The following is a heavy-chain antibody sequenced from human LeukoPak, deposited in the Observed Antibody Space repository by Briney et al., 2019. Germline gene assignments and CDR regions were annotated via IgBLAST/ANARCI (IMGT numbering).Heavy chain of an antibody. Sequence: SETLSLTCSVPGGSISSYYWSWIRQPAGKGLEWIARIYSSGSTYYNPSLRSRVTISVDKSKNQFSLRLTSVTAADTAVYYCARDRRGYFDYWGQGTLVIVSS. J-gene: IGHJ4*02. CDR2: IYSSGST. CDR3: ARDRRGYFDY. CDR1: GGSISSYY. V-gene: IGHV4-4*07.